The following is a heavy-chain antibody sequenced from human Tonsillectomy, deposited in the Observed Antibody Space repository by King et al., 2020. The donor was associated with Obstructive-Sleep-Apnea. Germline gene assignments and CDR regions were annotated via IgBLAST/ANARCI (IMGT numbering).Heavy chain of an antibody. V-gene: IGHV4-39*07. J-gene: IGHJ4*02. CDR1: GGSISSNSY. CDR2: IYYSGST. D-gene: IGHD5-18*01. CDR3: ARADRDIAMGLFDY. Sequence: LQLQESGPGLVKPSETLSLTCTVSGGSISSNSYWGWIRQPPGKGLEWIGHIYYSGSTYYNPSLKSQVTISVDTSKNQFSLELNSVTAADTAVYYCARADRDIAMGLFDYWGQGTLVTVSS.